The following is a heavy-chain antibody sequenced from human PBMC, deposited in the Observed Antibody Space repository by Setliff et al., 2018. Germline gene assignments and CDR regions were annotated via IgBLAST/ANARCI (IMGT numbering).Heavy chain of an antibody. CDR1: GFTFSTYW. CDR2: ISTDGSSI. V-gene: IGHV3-74*03. Sequence: GESLKISCVTSGFTFSTYWMHWVRQAPGQGLVWVARISTDGSSITYADSVKGRFTISRDNARNTLYLQMNSLTAEDTAVYYCARVGSKPQLGWFDPWGQGTLVTVLL. D-gene: IGHD1-26*01. CDR3: ARVGSKPQLGWFDP. J-gene: IGHJ5*02.